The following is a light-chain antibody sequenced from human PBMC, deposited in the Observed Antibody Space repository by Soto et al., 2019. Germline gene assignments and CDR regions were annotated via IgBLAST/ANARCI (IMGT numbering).Light chain of an antibody. CDR1: QSVDSY. V-gene: IGKV3-11*01. J-gene: IGKJ4*01. CDR2: DAS. Sequence: EIVLTQSPPTLSLSPGERATLSCRASQSVDSYLAWYQQKPGQAPRLLIFDASNRATGIPARFSGSGSGTDITRTTSSLEPEDFAVYYCQQHSNRLTFSGGTKVEIK. CDR3: QQHSNRLT.